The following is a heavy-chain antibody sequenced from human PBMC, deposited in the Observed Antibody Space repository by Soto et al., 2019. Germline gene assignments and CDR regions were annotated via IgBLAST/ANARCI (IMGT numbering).Heavy chain of an antibody. CDR1: GVSIESHF. V-gene: IGHV4-59*11. Sequence: TLSLTCSVSGVSIESHFWSWIRQAPGKGPELVGYIYHTVNTNYNPALKSRVTISMDTSKNTLYLQMSSLRAEDTAVYYCASRGRYYGLDVWGQGTTVTVSS. CDR3: ASRGRYYGLDV. D-gene: IGHD3-10*01. J-gene: IGHJ6*02. CDR2: IYHTVNT.